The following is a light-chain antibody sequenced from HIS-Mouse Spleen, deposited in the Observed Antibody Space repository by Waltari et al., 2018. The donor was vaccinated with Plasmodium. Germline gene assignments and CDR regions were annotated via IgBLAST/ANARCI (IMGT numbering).Light chain of an antibody. CDR2: SNN. J-gene: IGLJ1*01. V-gene: IGLV1-44*01. CDR3: AAWDDSLNGYV. Sequence: QSVLTQPPSASGTPGQRVTISCSGSSSNIGSNTVNWYQQPPGTAPKLLIYSNNRRPSGVPARFSGSNSGTSASLAISGLQSEDEADYYCAAWDDSLNGYVFGTGTKVTVL. CDR1: SSNIGSNT.